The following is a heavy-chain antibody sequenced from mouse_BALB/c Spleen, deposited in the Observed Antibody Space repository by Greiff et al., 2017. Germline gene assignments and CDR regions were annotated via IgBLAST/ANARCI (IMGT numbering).Heavy chain of an antibody. V-gene: IGHV14-3*02. J-gene: IGHJ4*01. CDR2: IDPANGNT. CDR3: ARDHIYDYEDYAMDY. CDR1: GFNIKDTY. Sequence: EVKLEESGAELVKPGASVKLSCTASGFNIKDTYMHWVKQRPEQGLEWIGRIDPANGNTKYDPKFQGKATITADTSSNTAYLQLSSLTSEDTAVYYCARDHIYDYEDYAMDYWGQGTSVTVSS. D-gene: IGHD2-4*01.